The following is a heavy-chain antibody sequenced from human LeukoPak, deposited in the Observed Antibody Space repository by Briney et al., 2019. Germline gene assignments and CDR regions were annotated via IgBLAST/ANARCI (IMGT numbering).Heavy chain of an antibody. V-gene: IGHV3-48*02. CDR1: GFTFADAW. D-gene: IGHD6-19*01. CDR2: ISGSSKIV. J-gene: IGHJ4*02. CDR3: ARDSTADLDY. Sequence: GGSLRLSCAASGFTFADAWMNWVRQAPGKGLEWISYISGSSKIVHWAESLKGRFTISRDNAKNSLYLQMNSLRDEDTAVYYCARDSTADLDYWGQGTLVTVSS.